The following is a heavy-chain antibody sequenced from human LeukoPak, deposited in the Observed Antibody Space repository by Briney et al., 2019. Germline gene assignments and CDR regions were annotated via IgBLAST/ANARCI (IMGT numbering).Heavy chain of an antibody. Sequence: SETLSLTCTVSGGSISSSSYYWGWVRQPPGKGLEWIGSIYYSGSTNYNPSLKSRVTISVDTSKNQFSLRLSSVTAADTALYYCARGGGDFWNGYFGFCDSWGQGTLVTVSS. J-gene: IGHJ4*02. D-gene: IGHD3-3*01. CDR1: GGSISSSSYY. CDR3: ARGGGDFWNGYFGFCDS. CDR2: IYYSGST. V-gene: IGHV4-39*07.